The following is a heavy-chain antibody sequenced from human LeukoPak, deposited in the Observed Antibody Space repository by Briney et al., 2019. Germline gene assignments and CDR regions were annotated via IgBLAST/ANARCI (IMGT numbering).Heavy chain of an antibody. Sequence: SGGSLRLSCTVSGFSVSNSGMSWVRQAPGKGLELISAVSVDGETALYADSVKGRFIISRDNSKNTLYLRMTSLRAEDTAVYYCAQGYLSGWYPHWGQGSLVSVSS. CDR3: AQGYLSGWYPH. D-gene: IGHD6-19*01. CDR2: VSVDGETA. CDR1: GFSVSNSG. V-gene: IGHV3-23*01. J-gene: IGHJ4*02.